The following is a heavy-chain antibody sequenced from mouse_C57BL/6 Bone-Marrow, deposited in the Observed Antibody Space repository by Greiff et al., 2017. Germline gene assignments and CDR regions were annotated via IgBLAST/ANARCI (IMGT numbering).Heavy chain of an antibody. CDR2: INPSSGYT. Sequence: VQLQQSGAELANPGASVTLSCKASGYTFTSYWMHWVNQRPGQGLEWIGYINPSSGYTKYNQKFKDKATLTADKSSSTAYMQLSSLTYEDSAVYYCATTVWGYWGQGTTLTVSS. D-gene: IGHD1-1*01. CDR3: ATTVWGY. CDR1: GYTFTSYW. V-gene: IGHV1-7*01. J-gene: IGHJ2*01.